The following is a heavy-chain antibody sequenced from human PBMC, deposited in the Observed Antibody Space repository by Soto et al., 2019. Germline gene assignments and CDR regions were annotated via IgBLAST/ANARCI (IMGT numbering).Heavy chain of an antibody. J-gene: IGHJ4*02. CDR2: ISRNGGTT. Sequence: EVQLVESGGGLVQPGGSLRLSCPASGSTFSSYAMHWVLQALGRGLEYVSTISRNGGTTYYANSVKGRITSSKDNSKNTLYLQMGSLRAEDMAVYYCARGGSDYYFDYWGQGTLVTVSS. CDR1: GSTFSSYA. CDR3: ARGGSDYYFDY. D-gene: IGHD2-21*02. V-gene: IGHV3-64*01.